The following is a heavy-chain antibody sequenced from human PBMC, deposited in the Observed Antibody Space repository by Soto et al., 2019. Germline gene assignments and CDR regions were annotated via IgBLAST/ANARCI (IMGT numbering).Heavy chain of an antibody. CDR2: ISGSGGST. J-gene: IGHJ4*02. D-gene: IGHD5-18*01. Sequence: LRLSCAASGFTFSSYAMSWVRQAPGKGLEWVSAISGSGGSTYYADSVKGRFTISRDNSKNTLYLQMNSLRAEDTAVYYCAKAEGYSYGYFDYWGQGTLVTVSS. CDR3: AKAEGYSYGYFDY. V-gene: IGHV3-23*01. CDR1: GFTFSSYA.